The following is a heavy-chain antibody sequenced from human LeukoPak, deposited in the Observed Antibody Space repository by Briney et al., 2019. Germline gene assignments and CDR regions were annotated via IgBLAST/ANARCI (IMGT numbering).Heavy chain of an antibody. CDR2: IYYSGST. J-gene: IGHJ4*02. D-gene: IGHD1/OR15-1a*01. CDR3: AREKLGVGTAFDY. CDR1: GGSISSSSYY. Sequence: SETLSLTCTVSGGSISSSSYYWGWIRQPPGKGLEWIGSIYYSGSTYYNPSLKSRVTISVDTSKNQFSLKLSSVTAADTAVYYCAREKLGVGTAFDYWGQGTLVTVSS. V-gene: IGHV4-39*02.